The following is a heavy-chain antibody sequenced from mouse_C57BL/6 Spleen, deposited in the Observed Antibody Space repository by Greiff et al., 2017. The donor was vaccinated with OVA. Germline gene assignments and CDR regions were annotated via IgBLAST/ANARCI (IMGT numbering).Heavy chain of an antibody. D-gene: IGHD3-3*01. J-gene: IGHJ1*03. CDR1: GYTFTDYD. CDR3: ARSGLGPYWYFDV. Sequence: VQLQQSGAELVKPGASVKISCKASGYTFTDYDINWVKQRPGQGLEWIGQLGPGSGSTSYNEKFKGKASLTADKSSSTAYMQLSSLTSEDSAVYFCARSGLGPYWYFDVWGTGTTVTVSS. V-gene: IGHV1-77*01. CDR2: LGPGSGST.